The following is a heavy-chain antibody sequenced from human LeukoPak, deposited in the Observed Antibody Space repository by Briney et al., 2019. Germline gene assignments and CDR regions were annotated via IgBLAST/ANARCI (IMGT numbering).Heavy chain of an antibody. CDR3: ARGPSGYHNT. CDR1: GFTFSSYN. CDR2: ISSSSRTI. Sequence: GGSLRLSCAASGFTFSSYNMNWVRQAPGKGLEWVSYISSSSRTIYYADSVKGRFTISRDNAKNSLYLQMNSLRAEDTAVYYCARGPSGYHNTGGQGTLVTVSS. J-gene: IGHJ4*02. V-gene: IGHV3-48*01. D-gene: IGHD5-12*01.